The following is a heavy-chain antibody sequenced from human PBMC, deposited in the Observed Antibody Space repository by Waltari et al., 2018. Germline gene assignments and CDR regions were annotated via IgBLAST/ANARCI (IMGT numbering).Heavy chain of an antibody. D-gene: IGHD6-6*01. V-gene: IGHV3-9*01. CDR1: GFTFDDYA. CDR3: ARASPDYFDY. J-gene: IGHJ4*02. CDR2: ISWNSGSI. Sequence: EVQLVESGGGLVQPGRSLRLSCAASGFTFDDYAMHWVRQAPGKGLEWVSGISWNSGSIGYADSVKGRFTISRDNSKNTLYLQMNSLRAEDTAVYYCARASPDYFDYWGQGTLVTVSS.